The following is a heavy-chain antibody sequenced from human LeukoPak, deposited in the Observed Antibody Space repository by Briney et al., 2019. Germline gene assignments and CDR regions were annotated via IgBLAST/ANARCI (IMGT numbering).Heavy chain of an antibody. V-gene: IGHV4-34*01. J-gene: IGHJ4*02. CDR3: AREARYSGYDSPYYFDY. Sequence: PSETLSLTCAVYGGSLSGYYWSWIRQPPGKGLEWIGEINHSGSTNYNPSLKSRVTISVDTSKNQFSLKLSSVTAADTAVYYCAREARYSGYDSPYYFDYWGQGTLVTVSS. CDR1: GGSLSGYY. CDR2: INHSGST. D-gene: IGHD5-12*01.